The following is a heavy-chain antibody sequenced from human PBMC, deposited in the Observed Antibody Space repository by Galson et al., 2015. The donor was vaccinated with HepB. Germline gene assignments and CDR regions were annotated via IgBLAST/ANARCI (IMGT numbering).Heavy chain of an antibody. Sequence: SVKVSCKASGGTFSSYAISWVRQAPGQGLEWMGGIIPIFGTANYAQKFQGRVTITADESTSTAYMELSSLRSEDTAVYYCARVRDGVGATEIDYWGQGTLVTVSS. D-gene: IGHD1-26*01. V-gene: IGHV1-69*13. CDR2: IIPIFGTA. J-gene: IGHJ4*02. CDR1: GGTFSSYA. CDR3: ARVRDGVGATEIDY.